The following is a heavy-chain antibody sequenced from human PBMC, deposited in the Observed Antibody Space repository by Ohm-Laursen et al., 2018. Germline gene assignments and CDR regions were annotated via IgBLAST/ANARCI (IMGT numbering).Heavy chain of an antibody. V-gene: IGHV3-23*01. CDR1: GFTFSSYA. J-gene: IGHJ4*02. CDR2: ISGSGGTT. D-gene: IGHD6-19*01. CDR3: AKEKYDSGWYGRVY. Sequence: SLRLSCAASGFTFSSYAMSWVRQAPGKGLEWVSTISGSGGTTYYADSVKGRFTISRDTSKNTLSLQMDSLRADDTAVYYCAKEKYDSGWYGRVYWGQGTLVTVSS.